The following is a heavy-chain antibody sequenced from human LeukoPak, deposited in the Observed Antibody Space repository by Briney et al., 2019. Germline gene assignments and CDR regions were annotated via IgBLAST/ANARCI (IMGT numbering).Heavy chain of an antibody. CDR2: ISIEGNSV. Sequence: GGSLRLSCEVSGFNFNIYSMNWVRQAPGKGLEWISYISIEGNSVYYADSVKGRFTISRDNSKNTLYLQMNSLRAEDTAVYYCANLLRWEPYWGQGTLVTVSS. CDR3: ANLLRWEPY. V-gene: IGHV3-48*01. D-gene: IGHD4-23*01. CDR1: GFNFNIYS. J-gene: IGHJ4*02.